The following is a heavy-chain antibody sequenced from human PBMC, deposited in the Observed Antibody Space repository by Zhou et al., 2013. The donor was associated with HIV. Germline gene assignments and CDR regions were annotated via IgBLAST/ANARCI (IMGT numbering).Heavy chain of an antibody. D-gene: IGHD3-9*01. Sequence: QVQLVQSGADVKKPGSSVKVSCKASGGTFRSYAISWVRQAPGQGLEWMGRIIPIFGTANYAQKFQGRVTITADESTSTVYMELSSLRSEDTAVYYCARDMALRYSDYYYGMDVWGQGTTVTVS. V-gene: IGHV1-69*13. CDR2: IIPIFGTA. J-gene: IGHJ6*02. CDR3: ARDMALRYSDYYYGMDV. CDR1: GGTFRSYA.